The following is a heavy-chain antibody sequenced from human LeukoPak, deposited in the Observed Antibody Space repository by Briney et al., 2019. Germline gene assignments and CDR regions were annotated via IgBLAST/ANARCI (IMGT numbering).Heavy chain of an antibody. CDR2: INHSGST. J-gene: IGHJ4*02. CDR1: GGSFSGYY. V-gene: IGHV4-34*01. Sequence: PSETLSLTCAVYGGSFSGYYWSWIRQPPGKGLEWIGEINHSGSTNYNPSLKSRVTISVDTSKNQFSQKLSSVTAADTAVYYCARGYSYADYWGQGTLVTVSS. D-gene: IGHD5-18*01. CDR3: ARGYSYADY.